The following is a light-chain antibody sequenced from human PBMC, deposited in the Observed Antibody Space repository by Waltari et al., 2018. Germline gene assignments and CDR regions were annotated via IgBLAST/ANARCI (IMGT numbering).Light chain of an antibody. V-gene: IGLV2-14*01. CDR2: EVT. J-gene: IGLJ2*01. Sequence: QSALTQPASVSGSPGQSVTISCTGTSSDVGGYNYVSWYQQHPGNAPKLMIYEVTHRPSGVSNRFYGSKSGNTASLTISGLQAEDEADYYCSSYTSSTYPVVFGGGTKLTVL. CDR1: SSDVGGYNY. CDR3: SSYTSSTYPVV.